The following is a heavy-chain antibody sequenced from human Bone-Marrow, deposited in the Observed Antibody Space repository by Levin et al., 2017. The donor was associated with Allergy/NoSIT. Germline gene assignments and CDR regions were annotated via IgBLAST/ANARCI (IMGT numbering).Heavy chain of an antibody. CDR2: IYHSGST. CDR1: GGSISSGGYS. Sequence: SQTLSLTCAVSGGSISSGGYSWSWIRQPPGKGLEWIGYIYHSGSTYYNPSLKSRVTISVDRSKNQFSLKLSSVTAADTAVYYCARAAHPRNYYMDVWGKGTTVTVSS. J-gene: IGHJ6*03. V-gene: IGHV4-30-2*01. CDR3: ARAAHPRNYYMDV.